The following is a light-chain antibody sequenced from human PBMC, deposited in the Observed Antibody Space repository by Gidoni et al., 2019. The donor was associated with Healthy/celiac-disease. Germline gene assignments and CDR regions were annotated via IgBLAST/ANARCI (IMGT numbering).Light chain of an antibody. Sequence: QSALTQPRSVSGSPGQSVTISCTGTSSDVGGYNYASWYQQHTGKAPKLMIYDVSKRPSGVPDRFSGSKSGNTASLTISGLQAEDEADYYCCSYAGSYVVFGGGTKLTVL. CDR1: SSDVGGYNY. V-gene: IGLV2-11*01. CDR2: DVS. J-gene: IGLJ2*01. CDR3: CSYAGSYVV.